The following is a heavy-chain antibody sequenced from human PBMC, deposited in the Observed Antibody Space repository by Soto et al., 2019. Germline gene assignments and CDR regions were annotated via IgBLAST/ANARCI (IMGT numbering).Heavy chain of an antibody. V-gene: IGHV4-39*01. J-gene: IGHJ4*02. Sequence: SETLSLTCTVSGGSISSSSYYWGWIRQPPGKGLEWIGSIYYSGSTYYNPSLKSRVTISVDTSKNKFSLKLSSVTAADTAVYYWARTFHSSSWYYFDYWGQGTLVTVSS. D-gene: IGHD6-13*01. CDR3: ARTFHSSSWYYFDY. CDR2: IYYSGST. CDR1: GGSISSSSYY.